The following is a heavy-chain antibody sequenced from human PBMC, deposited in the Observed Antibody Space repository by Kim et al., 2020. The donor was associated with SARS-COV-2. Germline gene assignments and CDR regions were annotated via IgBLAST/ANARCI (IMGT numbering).Heavy chain of an antibody. CDR3: ARQDYMVRGVDDAFDI. D-gene: IGHD3-10*01. J-gene: IGHJ3*02. V-gene: IGHV4-59*08. Sequence: SLKSRVTISVDTSKNQFSLKLSSVTAADTAVYYCARQDYMVRGVDDAFDIWGQGTMVTVSS.